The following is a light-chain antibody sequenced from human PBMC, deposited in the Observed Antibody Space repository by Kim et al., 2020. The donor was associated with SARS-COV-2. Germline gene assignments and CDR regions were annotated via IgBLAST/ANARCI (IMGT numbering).Light chain of an antibody. CDR2: RDS. V-gene: IGLV3-9*01. J-gene: IGLJ3*02. CDR1: NIGSKH. Sequence: VALGQPASITCGGDNIGSKHVHWYQQKAGQAPVLVIYRDSSRPAEIPERFSGSNSGNTATLTVSRAQAGDEADYYCQVWDNNTWVFGAGTKLTVL. CDR3: QVWDNNTWV.